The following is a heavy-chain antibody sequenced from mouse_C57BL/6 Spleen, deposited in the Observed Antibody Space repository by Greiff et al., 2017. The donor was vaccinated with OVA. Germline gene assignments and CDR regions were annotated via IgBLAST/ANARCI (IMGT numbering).Heavy chain of an antibody. V-gene: IGHV1-69*01. CDR2: IDPSDSYT. D-gene: IGHD1-1*01. Sequence: QVQLQQPGAELVMPGASVKLSCKASGYTFTSYWMHWVKQRPGQGLEWIGEIDPSDSYTNYNQKFKGKSTLTVDKSSSTAYMQLSSLTSEDSAVYYCARKGDDYGSPFDYWGQGTTLTVSS. CDR1: GYTFTSYW. CDR3: ARKGDDYGSPFDY. J-gene: IGHJ2*01.